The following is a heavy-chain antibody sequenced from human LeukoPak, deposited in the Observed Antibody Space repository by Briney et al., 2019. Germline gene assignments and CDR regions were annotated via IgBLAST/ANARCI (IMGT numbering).Heavy chain of an antibody. CDR3: AAEAVPAGDYYYYGMDV. Sequence: GASVKVSCKASGYTFTGYYMHWVRQAPGQGLEWMGWINPNSGGTNCAQKFQGRVTMTRDTSISTAYMELSRLRSDDTAVYYCAAEAVPAGDYYYYGMDVWGQGTTVTVSS. CDR2: INPNSGGT. V-gene: IGHV1-2*02. CDR1: GYTFTGYY. D-gene: IGHD2-2*01. J-gene: IGHJ6*02.